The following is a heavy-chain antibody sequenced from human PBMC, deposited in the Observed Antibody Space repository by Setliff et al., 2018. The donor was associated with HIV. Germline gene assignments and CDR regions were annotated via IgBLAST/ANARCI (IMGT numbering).Heavy chain of an antibody. CDR1: GFTFSNYA. CDR3: ARSNCGGDCDAFDI. Sequence: PGGSLRLSCAVSGFTFSNYAMHWVRQAPGKGLEWVAFLRFDGTTIFYADSVKGRFTISRDNAKNSLYLQMNSLRAEDTAVYYCARSNCGGDCDAFDIWGQGTMVTVSS. V-gene: IGHV3-30*04. D-gene: IGHD2-21*02. CDR2: LRFDGTTI. J-gene: IGHJ3*02.